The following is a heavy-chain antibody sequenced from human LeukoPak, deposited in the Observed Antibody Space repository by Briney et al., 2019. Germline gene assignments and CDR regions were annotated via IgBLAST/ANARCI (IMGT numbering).Heavy chain of an antibody. Sequence: SETLSLTCAVYGGSFSGYYWSWIRQPPGKGLEWIGEINHSGSTNYNPSLKSRVTISVDTSKNQFSLKLSSVTAADTAVYYCARVFGSGRFIDYWGQGTLVTVSS. CDR3: ARVFGSGRFIDY. CDR2: INHSGST. CDR1: GGSFSGYY. D-gene: IGHD3-10*01. J-gene: IGHJ4*02. V-gene: IGHV4-34*01.